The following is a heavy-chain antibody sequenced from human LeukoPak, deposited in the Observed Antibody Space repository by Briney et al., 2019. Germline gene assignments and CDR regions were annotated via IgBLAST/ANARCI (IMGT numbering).Heavy chain of an antibody. V-gene: IGHV3-74*01. CDR3: AKDRSMVRGVITDYMDV. CDR2: TNSDGSSR. D-gene: IGHD3-10*01. Sequence: GGSLRLSCAVSGFTFSGHWMFWVRQAPGKGLEWVSSTNSDGSSRGYTDSVKGRFTVSRDNSKNTLYLQMNSLRAEDTAVYYCAKDRSMVRGVITDYMDVWGKGTTVTISS. CDR1: GFTFSGHW. J-gene: IGHJ6*03.